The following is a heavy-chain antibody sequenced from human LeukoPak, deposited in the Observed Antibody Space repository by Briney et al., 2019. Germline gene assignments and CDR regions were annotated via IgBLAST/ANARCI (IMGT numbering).Heavy chain of an antibody. V-gene: IGHV4-59*08. D-gene: IGHD3-16*02. CDR3: ARGGSYPNWFDP. Sequence: PSETLSLTCTVSGGSISSYYWSWLRQPPGKGLEGIGYIYYSGSTNYNPSLKSRVTISVDTSKNQFSLKLSSVTAADTAVYYCARGGSYPNWFDPWGQGTLVTVSS. J-gene: IGHJ5*02. CDR1: GGSISSYY. CDR2: IYYSGST.